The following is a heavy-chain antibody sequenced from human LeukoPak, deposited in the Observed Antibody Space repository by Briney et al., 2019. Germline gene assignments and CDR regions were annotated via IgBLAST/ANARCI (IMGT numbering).Heavy chain of an antibody. J-gene: IGHJ4*02. Sequence: PSDTLSLTCAVYGGSFSGYYWSWIRQPPGKGLEWIGEINHSGSTNYNPSLKSRVTISVDTSKNQFSLKLSSVTAADTAVYYCARGPRGHRPFDYWGQGTLVTVSS. D-gene: IGHD3-10*01. V-gene: IGHV4-34*01. CDR2: INHSGST. CDR1: GGSFSGYY. CDR3: ARGPRGHRPFDY.